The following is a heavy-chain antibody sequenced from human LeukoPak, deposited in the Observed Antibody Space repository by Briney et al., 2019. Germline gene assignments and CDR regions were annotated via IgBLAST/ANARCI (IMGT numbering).Heavy chain of an antibody. Sequence: GGSLRLSCAASGFTFSSYWMSWVRQAPGKGLEWVANIKQDGSEKYYVDSVKGRFTISRDNSKNTLYLQMNNLRAEDTAVYYCVKGFVVLWFGELLSVDYWGQGTLVTVSS. D-gene: IGHD3-10*01. CDR3: VKGFVVLWFGELLSVDY. V-gene: IGHV3-7*03. J-gene: IGHJ4*02. CDR2: IKQDGSEK. CDR1: GFTFSSYW.